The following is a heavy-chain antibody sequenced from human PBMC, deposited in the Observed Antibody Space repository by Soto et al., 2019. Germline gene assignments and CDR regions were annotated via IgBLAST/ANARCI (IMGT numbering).Heavy chain of an antibody. CDR2: IIPIFGTA. J-gene: IGHJ3*02. V-gene: IGHV1-69*01. D-gene: IGHD3-22*01. CDR3: ASQHYYYDSSGYPGGDAFDI. CDR1: GGTFSSYA. Sequence: QVQLVQSGAEVKKPGSSVKVSCKASGGTFSSYAISWVRQAPGQGLEWMGGIIPIFGTANYAQKFQGRVTITADESTSTAYMELSSLRSEDTAVYYCASQHYYYDSSGYPGGDAFDIWGQGTMVTVSS.